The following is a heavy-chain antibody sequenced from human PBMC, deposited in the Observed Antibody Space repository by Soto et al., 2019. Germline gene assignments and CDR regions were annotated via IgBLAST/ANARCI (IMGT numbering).Heavy chain of an antibody. CDR2: IYSGGST. V-gene: IGHV3-53*04. J-gene: IGHJ4*02. CDR1: GFTVSSNY. CDR3: ARYRCSSTSCYGDY. Sequence: EVQLVESGGGLVQPGGSLRLSCAASGFTVSSNYMSWVRQAPGKGLEWVSVIYSGGSTYYADSVKGRFTISRHNSKNTLYLQMNSLRAEDTAVYYCARYRCSSTSCYGDYWGQGTLVTVSS. D-gene: IGHD2-2*01.